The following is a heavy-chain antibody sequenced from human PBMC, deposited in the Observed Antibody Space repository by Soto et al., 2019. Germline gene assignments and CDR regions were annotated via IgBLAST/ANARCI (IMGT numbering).Heavy chain of an antibody. CDR2: INPNSGGT. V-gene: IGHV1-2*02. CDR3: ARDGTRLGYCSGGSCFNWFDP. J-gene: IGHJ5*02. Sequence: QVQLVQSGAEVKKPGASVKVSCKASGYTFTGYYMHWVRQAPGQGLEWMGWINPNSGGTNYAQKFPGRVTMTRDTSISTAYMELSRLRSDDTAVYYCARDGTRLGYCSGGSCFNWFDPWGQGTLVTVSS. CDR1: GYTFTGYY. D-gene: IGHD2-15*01.